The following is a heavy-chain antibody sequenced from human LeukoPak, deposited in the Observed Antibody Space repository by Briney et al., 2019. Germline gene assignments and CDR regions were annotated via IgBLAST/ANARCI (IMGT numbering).Heavy chain of an antibody. CDR2: INPDGSST. Sequence: PGGSLRLSCAASGFTFGTYWMHSVRHGPGKGLVWVSRINPDGSSTTYANSVKGRFTISRDNAKNTLYLQMSSLRAEDTAVYYCARGRYYYDPLDYWGQGTLVTVSS. CDR1: GFTFGTYW. J-gene: IGHJ4*02. V-gene: IGHV3-74*01. D-gene: IGHD3-22*01. CDR3: ARGRYYYDPLDY.